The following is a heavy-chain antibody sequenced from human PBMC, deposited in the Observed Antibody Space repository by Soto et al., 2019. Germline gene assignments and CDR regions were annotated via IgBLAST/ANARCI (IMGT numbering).Heavy chain of an antibody. CDR2: VRGDNGHT. CDR1: GYTFTTHG. CDR3: ARDLGYCRSGTCYREWFDP. J-gene: IGHJ5*02. Sequence: QVQLVQSGAEVKKPGASVKVSRKASGYTFTTHGISWVRQVLGQGLEWMGWVRGDNGHTNYAQSLQGRVTMTTDTSTNTAYMELRSLRSDDTAVYYCARDLGYCRSGTCYREWFDPWGQGTLVTVSS. D-gene: IGHD2-15*01. V-gene: IGHV1-18*01.